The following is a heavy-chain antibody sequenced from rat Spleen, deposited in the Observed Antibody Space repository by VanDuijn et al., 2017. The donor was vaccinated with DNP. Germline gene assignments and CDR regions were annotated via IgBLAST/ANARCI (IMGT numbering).Heavy chain of an antibody. V-gene: IGHV2-32*01. Sequence: QVQLKESGPGLVQPSQTLSLTCTVSGFSLTSYHVHWVRQPPGKGLEWMGVMWSDGDTLYNSALRSRLSINRDTYKSQVFLKMNSLQTEDTATYYCARDHHISYTHLFAYWGQGTLVTVSS. CDR3: ARDHHISYTHLFAY. J-gene: IGHJ3*01. CDR1: GFSLTSYH. D-gene: IGHD1-2*01. CDR2: MWSDGDT.